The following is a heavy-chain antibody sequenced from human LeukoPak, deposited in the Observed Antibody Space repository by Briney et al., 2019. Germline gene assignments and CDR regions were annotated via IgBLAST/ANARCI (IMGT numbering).Heavy chain of an antibody. V-gene: IGHV3-48*03. J-gene: IGHJ4*02. CDR1: GFTFSSYE. CDR2: ISSSGGTI. Sequence: PGGSLRLSCAASGFTFSSYEMNWVRQAPGKGLEWVSYISSSGGTIYYADSVKGRFTISRDNAKNSLYLQMNSLRAEDTAVYYCARETYGSGTGNWGQGTLVTVSS. D-gene: IGHD3-10*01. CDR3: ARETYGSGTGN.